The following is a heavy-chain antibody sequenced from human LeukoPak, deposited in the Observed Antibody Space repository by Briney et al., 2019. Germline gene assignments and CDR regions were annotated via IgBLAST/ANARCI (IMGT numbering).Heavy chain of an antibody. J-gene: IGHJ4*02. D-gene: IGHD3-22*01. CDR1: GGTFSSYA. Sequence: SVKVSCKASGGTFSSYAISWVRQAPGQGLEWMGGIIPIFGTANYAQKFQGRVTITADESTSPADMELSSLRSEDTAVYYCAASSGYYFGFDYWGQGTLVTVSS. CDR2: IIPIFGTA. CDR3: AASSGYYFGFDY. V-gene: IGHV1-69*13.